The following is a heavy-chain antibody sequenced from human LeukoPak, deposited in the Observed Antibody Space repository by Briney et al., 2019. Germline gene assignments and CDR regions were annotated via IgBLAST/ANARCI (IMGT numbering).Heavy chain of an antibody. D-gene: IGHD2-15*01. J-gene: IGHJ4*02. V-gene: IGHV5-51*01. CDR3: ARLEGYCSRGTCKYDY. CDR2: IYPVDSST. Sequence: GESLKISCKGSGHSFPIHWIAWVRQMPGKGLEWMGVIYPVDSSTRYSPSFQGQVTLSVDKSISTAYLQWSSLKASDTAMYFCARLEGYCSRGTCKYDYWGQGTLVTVSS. CDR1: GHSFPIHW.